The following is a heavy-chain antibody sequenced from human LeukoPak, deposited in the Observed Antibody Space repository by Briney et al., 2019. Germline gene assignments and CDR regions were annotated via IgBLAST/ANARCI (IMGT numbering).Heavy chain of an antibody. Sequence: GGSLRLSCEASGFTFSYYWMNWVGQAPGKGLEWVGNIKQDGREIYYADSVKGRFSISRDSAQTSLYLQMNSLRAEDTAVYYCARDVVFHYWGQGTLVYVSS. J-gene: IGHJ4*02. V-gene: IGHV3-7*01. D-gene: IGHD2-21*01. CDR1: GFTFSYYW. CDR3: ARDVVFHY. CDR2: IKQDGREI.